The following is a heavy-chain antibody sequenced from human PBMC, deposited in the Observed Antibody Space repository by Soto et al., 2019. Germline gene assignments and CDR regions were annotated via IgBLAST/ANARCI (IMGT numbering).Heavy chain of an antibody. D-gene: IGHD6-13*01. CDR1: GYTFTSYG. Sequence: ASVKVSCEASGYTFTSYGISWVRQAPGQGLEWMGWISAYNGNTNYAQKLQGRVTMTTDTSTSTAYMELRSLRSDDTAVYYCARDHEYSSSWPGGNYYYGMDVWGQGTTVTVSS. V-gene: IGHV1-18*01. CDR2: ISAYNGNT. J-gene: IGHJ6*02. CDR3: ARDHEYSSSWPGGNYYYGMDV.